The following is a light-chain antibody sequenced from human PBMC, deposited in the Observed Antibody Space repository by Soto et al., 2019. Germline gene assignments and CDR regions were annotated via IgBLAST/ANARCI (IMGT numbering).Light chain of an antibody. V-gene: IGKV1-5*01. CDR1: QRITNW. CDR2: DAS. Sequence: DIQMTQSPATLSASVGDRVTMTCRASQRITNWLAWYQQKPGKAPKLLIYDASSLQSGVPSRFSGSVSGTEFTLTISSLQPDDFATYYCQQYNSYSTFGQGTTVDIK. J-gene: IGKJ1*01. CDR3: QQYNSYST.